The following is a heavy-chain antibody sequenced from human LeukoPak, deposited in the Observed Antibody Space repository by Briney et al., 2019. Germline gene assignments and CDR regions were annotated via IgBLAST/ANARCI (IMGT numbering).Heavy chain of an antibody. V-gene: IGHV3-30*02. Sequence: GGSLRLSCAASGFTFSSHGMHLVRQAPGKGLEWVAFIRYDGSNKYYADSVKGRFTISRDNSKNTLYLQMNSLRAEDTAVYYCAKDRVNYGDLDYWGQGTLVTVPS. CDR1: GFTFSSHG. CDR2: IRYDGSNK. D-gene: IGHD4-17*01. J-gene: IGHJ4*02. CDR3: AKDRVNYGDLDY.